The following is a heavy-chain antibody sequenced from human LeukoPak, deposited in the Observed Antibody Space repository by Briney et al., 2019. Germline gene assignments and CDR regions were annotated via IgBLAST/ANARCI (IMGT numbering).Heavy chain of an antibody. CDR1: GFTFSSYW. J-gene: IGHJ4*02. D-gene: IGHD2-15*01. V-gene: IGHV3-7*01. CDR2: INQDGSEK. Sequence: QSGGSLRLSSAASGFTFSSYWMSWVRQAPGKGLEWVANINQDGSEKYYVGSVRGRFTISRDNAKNSLFLQMNSLRAEDTAAYYCARVYCSGGSCHAFLDYWGQGTLVTVSS. CDR3: ARVYCSGGSCHAFLDY.